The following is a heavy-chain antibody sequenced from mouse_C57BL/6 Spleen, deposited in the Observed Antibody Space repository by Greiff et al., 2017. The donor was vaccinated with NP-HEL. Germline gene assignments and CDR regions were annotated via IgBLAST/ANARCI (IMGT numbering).Heavy chain of an antibody. Sequence: QVQLPQSGAELVQPGASVKLSCKASGSTFTTYPIEWLKQNPGKSLEWIGNFHPYNNDTKYNEKFKGKATLTVEKSSSTVYLELSRLTSDDSAVYYCARERLGRGYLDDWGQGTTLTVSS. V-gene: IGHV1-47*01. CDR2: FHPYNNDT. CDR1: GSTFTTYP. J-gene: IGHJ2*01. D-gene: IGHD4-1*01. CDR3: ARERLGRGYLDD.